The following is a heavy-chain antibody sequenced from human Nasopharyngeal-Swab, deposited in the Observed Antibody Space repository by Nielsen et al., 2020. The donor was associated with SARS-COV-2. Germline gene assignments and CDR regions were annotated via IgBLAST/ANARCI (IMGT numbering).Heavy chain of an antibody. CDR2: IYYSGST. CDR3: VGSSWYGDYYYYYGMDV. J-gene: IGHJ6*02. Sequence: SETLSLTCPVSGCSISSSSYSWGWIRQPSGKGLEWIGSIYYSGSTYYNPSLKSRVTISVDTSKNQFSLKLSSVTAADTAVYYCVGSSWYGDYYYYYGMDVWGQGTTVTVSS. CDR1: GCSISSSSYS. V-gene: IGHV4-39*07. D-gene: IGHD6-13*01.